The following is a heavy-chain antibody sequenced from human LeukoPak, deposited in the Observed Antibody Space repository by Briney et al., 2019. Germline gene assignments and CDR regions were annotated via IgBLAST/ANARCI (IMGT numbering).Heavy chain of an antibody. J-gene: IGHJ5*02. D-gene: IGHD6-13*01. CDR3: ARAGEQQLVERFDP. CDR1: GGTFSSYA. Sequence: SVKVSCKASGGTFSSYAISWVRQAHGQGLELKGRIIPILGIANYAQKFQGRVTITADKSTSTAYMELSSLRSEDTAVYYCARAGEQQLVERFDPWGQGTLVTVSS. V-gene: IGHV1-69*04. CDR2: IIPILGIA.